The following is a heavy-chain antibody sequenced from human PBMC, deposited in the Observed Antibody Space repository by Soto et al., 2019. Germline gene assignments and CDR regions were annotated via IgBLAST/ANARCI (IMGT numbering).Heavy chain of an antibody. CDR3: ARGGSSWIPLGYGMDV. V-gene: IGHV1-69*12. J-gene: IGHJ6*02. CDR2: IIPIFGTA. CDR1: GGTFSSYS. Sequence: QVQLVQSGAEVKKPGSSVKVSCKASGGTFSSYSISWVRQAPGQGLEWMGGIIPIFGTANYAQKFQGRVTITADESTSTAYMELSSLRSEDTAVYYCARGGSSWIPLGYGMDVWGQGTTVTVSS. D-gene: IGHD6-13*01.